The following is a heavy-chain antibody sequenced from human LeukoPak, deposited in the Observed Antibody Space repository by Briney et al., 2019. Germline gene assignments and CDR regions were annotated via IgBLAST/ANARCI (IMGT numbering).Heavy chain of an antibody. CDR2: LNIDGSST. J-gene: IGHJ4*02. CDR3: ASFPSY. Sequence: PGGSLRLSCAASGFTFSSYWMHWVRQAPGKGLVWVSRLNIDGSSTSYADSVEGRFTISRDNAKNTLYLQMNSLRAEDTAVYYCASFPSYWGQGTLVTVSS. V-gene: IGHV3-74*01. CDR1: GFTFSSYW.